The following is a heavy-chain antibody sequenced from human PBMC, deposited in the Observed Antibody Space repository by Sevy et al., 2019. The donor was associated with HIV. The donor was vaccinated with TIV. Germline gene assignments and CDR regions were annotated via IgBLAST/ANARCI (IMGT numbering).Heavy chain of an antibody. CDR3: ARDPASFTYYYDSSGYSDYYGMDV. Sequence: GGSLRLSCAASGFTFSSYAMHWVRQAPGKGLEWVAVISYDGSNKYYADSVKGRFTISRDNSKNTLYLQMNSLRAEETAVYYCARDPASFTYYYDSSGYSDYYGMDVWGQGTTVTVSS. D-gene: IGHD3-22*01. V-gene: IGHV3-30-3*01. J-gene: IGHJ6*02. CDR1: GFTFSSYA. CDR2: ISYDGSNK.